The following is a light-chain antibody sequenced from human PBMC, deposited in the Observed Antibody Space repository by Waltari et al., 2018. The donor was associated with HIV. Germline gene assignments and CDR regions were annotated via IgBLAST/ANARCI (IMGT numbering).Light chain of an antibody. J-gene: IGKJ1*01. CDR2: GAS. V-gene: IGKV3-15*01. CDR3: QQYNDWPRT. Sequence: EIVMTQSPATLSVSPGERPTLSCRASQSVSSNLAWYQQKPGQAPRLLIFGASTRATGIPARVSGGGSGTDFTLSISSLQSEDFALYYGQQYNDWPRTFGQGTKVEIK. CDR1: QSVSSN.